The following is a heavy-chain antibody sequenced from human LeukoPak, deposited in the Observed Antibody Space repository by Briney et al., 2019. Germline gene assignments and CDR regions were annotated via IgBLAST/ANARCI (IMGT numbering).Heavy chain of an antibody. CDR2: ISTSGGST. D-gene: IGHD1-26*01. CDR1: GFTFSSYA. V-gene: IGHV3-23*01. J-gene: IGHJ4*02. Sequence: PGGSLRLSCAASGFTFSSYAMSWVRQAPGKGLEWVSGISTSGGSTYYADSVKGRYTISRDNSKNTLYLQMSSLRAEDTAVYYCAKVRGGPYYFDYWGQGSLVAVSS. CDR3: AKVRGGPYYFDY.